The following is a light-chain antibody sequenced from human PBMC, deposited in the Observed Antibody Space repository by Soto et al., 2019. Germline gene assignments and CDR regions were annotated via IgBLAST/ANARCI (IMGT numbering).Light chain of an antibody. CDR1: QYVSEW. Sequence: DIQMTQSPSSVSASVGDRVTITCRASQYVSEWLAWYQQKPGKAPKPLIYATSKLRSGIPARFSGSGSGTDFTLTISGLQTEDFATYYCQQTKSFPLTFGGGTKVEIK. CDR2: ATS. J-gene: IGKJ4*01. CDR3: QQTKSFPLT. V-gene: IGKV1-12*01.